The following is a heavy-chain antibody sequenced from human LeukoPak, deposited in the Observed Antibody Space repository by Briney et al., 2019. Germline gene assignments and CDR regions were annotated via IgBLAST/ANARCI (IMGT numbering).Heavy chain of an antibody. CDR3: VRVSVVYGMDV. V-gene: IGHV3-48*03. Sequence: GGSLRLSCAASGFTFSSYEMNWVRQAPGKGLEWVSYISTISIIYYADSVKGRFTISRDNAKNSLYLQMNSLRAEDTAVYYCVRVSVVYGMDVWGRGTTVTVSS. CDR2: ISTISII. J-gene: IGHJ6*02. CDR1: GFTFSSYE.